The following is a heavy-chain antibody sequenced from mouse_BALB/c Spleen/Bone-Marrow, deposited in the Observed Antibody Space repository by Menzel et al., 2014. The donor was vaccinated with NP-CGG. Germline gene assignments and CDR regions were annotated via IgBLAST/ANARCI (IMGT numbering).Heavy chain of an antibody. Sequence: VQLQQSGAGLVKPGASVKLSCTASGFNITDTYMHWVKQRPEQGLEWIGRIDPANGNIKYDPKFQDKATITADTSSNTVYLQLSSLTSEDSAVYFCARAYYDNCHYAMDYWGQGTSLTVSS. D-gene: IGHD2-10*01. CDR3: ARAYYDNCHYAMDY. CDR2: IDPANGNI. CDR1: GFNITDTY. J-gene: IGHJ4*01. V-gene: IGHV14-3*02.